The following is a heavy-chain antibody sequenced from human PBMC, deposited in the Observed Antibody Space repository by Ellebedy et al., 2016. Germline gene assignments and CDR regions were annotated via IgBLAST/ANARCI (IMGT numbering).Heavy chain of an antibody. CDR2: ISGDGDIT. CDR1: GFSFNTFF. J-gene: IGHJ4*02. D-gene: IGHD4-17*01. Sequence: GGSLRLXXGASGFSFNTFFMSWVRQAPGGGLEWISTISGDGDITFLADSVNGRFTISRDNSRNTLYLQMNSLRAEDTAVYYCYYGHYSGYWGQGTLVTVSS. V-gene: IGHV3-23*01. CDR3: YYGHYSGY.